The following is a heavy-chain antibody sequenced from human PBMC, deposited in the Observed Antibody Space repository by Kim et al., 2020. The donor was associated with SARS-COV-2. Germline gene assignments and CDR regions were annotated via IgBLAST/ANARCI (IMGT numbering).Heavy chain of an antibody. CDR3: AKGEVGTIDY. CDR1: GFVFSNNA. D-gene: IGHD1-26*01. V-gene: IGHV3-30*18. J-gene: IGHJ4*02. CDR2: ISYDGSNR. Sequence: GGSLRLSCVASGFVFSNNAMHWVRQAPGKGLEWVAMISYDGSNRQYVDSVKGRFLISRDNSVNTVYLQMSSLRPEDSAVYYCAKGEVGTIDYWGQGSLITVSS.